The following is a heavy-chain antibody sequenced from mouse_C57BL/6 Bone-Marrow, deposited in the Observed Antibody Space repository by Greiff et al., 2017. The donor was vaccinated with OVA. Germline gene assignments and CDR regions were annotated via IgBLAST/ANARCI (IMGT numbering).Heavy chain of an antibody. CDR2: IYPRSGNT. J-gene: IGHJ3*01. CDR3: AGSGGYERGAWFAY. D-gene: IGHD2-2*01. V-gene: IGHV1-81*01. CDR1: GYTFTSYG. Sequence: VQLQQSGAELARPGASVKLSCKASGYTFTSYGISWVKQRTGQGLEWIGKIYPRSGNTYYNEKFKGKATLTADKSSSTAYMALRSLTSEDSAGYFWAGSGGYERGAWFAYWGQGTLVTVSA.